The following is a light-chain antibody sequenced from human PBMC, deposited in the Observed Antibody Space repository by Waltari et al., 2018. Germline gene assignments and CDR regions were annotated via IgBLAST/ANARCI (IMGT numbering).Light chain of an antibody. CDR2: RNT. CDR1: NLNIGSTY. CDR3: AAWDDSLSGRV. V-gene: IGLV1-47*01. J-gene: IGLJ2*01. Sequence: QSVLTQPPSMSGTPGQRVTVSCSGSNLNIGSTYVYWYQQFPGIAPQLLIYRNTGRPSGVPDRFSASKAGASASLAISGLRSEDEADYHCAAWDDSLSGRVFGGGTKLTV.